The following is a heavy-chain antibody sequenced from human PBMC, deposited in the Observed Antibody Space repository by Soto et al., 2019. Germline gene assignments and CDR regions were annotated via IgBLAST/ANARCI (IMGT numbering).Heavy chain of an antibody. CDR2: INHSGST. D-gene: IGHD6-19*01. V-gene: IGHV4-34*01. CDR3: ARVSGLPNSGWYGGMDV. J-gene: IGHJ6*02. CDR1: GGSFSGYY. Sequence: SETLSLTCAVYGGSFSGYYWSWIRQPPGKGLEWIGEINHSGSTNYNPSLKRRVTISVDTSKNQFSLKLSSVTAADTAVYYCARVSGLPNSGWYGGMDVWGQGTTVTVSS.